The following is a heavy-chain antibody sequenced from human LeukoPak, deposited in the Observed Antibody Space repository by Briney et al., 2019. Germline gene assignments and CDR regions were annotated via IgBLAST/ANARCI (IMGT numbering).Heavy chain of an antibody. V-gene: IGHV3-23*01. Sequence: GSLRLSCAASGFTFSSSAMSWVRQAPGKGLYWVSAISGSGTGTYYAASVKGRFTISRDNSKNTLYLKMNSLRAEDTAVYYCAKEGGTGTRFDYWGQGTLVTVSS. CDR2: ISGSGTGT. CDR1: GFTFSSSA. D-gene: IGHD1-7*01. CDR3: AKEGGTGTRFDY. J-gene: IGHJ4*02.